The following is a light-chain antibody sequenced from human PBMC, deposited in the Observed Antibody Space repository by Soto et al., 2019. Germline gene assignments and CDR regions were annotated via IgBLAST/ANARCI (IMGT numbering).Light chain of an antibody. CDR2: NNN. V-gene: IGLV1-44*01. CDR3: AAWDDSLNGVV. J-gene: IGLJ2*01. CDR1: SSNIGSNT. Sequence: QPVLTQSPSASGTPGQRVTISCSGGSSNIGSNTVNWYQQLPGTAPKLLIYNNNQRPSGVPDRFSGSKSGTSASLAISGLQSAHEADYYCAAWDDSLNGVVFGGGTKLTVL.